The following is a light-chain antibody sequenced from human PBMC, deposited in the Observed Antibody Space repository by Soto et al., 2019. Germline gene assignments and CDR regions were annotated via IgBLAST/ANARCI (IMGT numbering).Light chain of an antibody. CDR2: AAS. Sequence: IQMTQSPCSLSASVGDTVTITCRASQTIDRYLNWFQQKSGQAPKLLMNAASTLRSGVPSRFSATGSGTDFTLTISSLQTEDYATYYCQQSYNAPFNFGPGTKVDIK. J-gene: IGKJ3*01. V-gene: IGKV1-39*01. CDR3: QQSYNAPFN. CDR1: QTIDRY.